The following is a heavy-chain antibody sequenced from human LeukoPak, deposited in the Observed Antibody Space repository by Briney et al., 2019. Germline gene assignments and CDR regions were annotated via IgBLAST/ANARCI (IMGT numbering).Heavy chain of an antibody. J-gene: IGHJ4*02. Sequence: GASVKVSCKASGYTFTSFGISWVRQTPGQGLEWMGWISAYNGNTNYAQKLQGRVTMTTDTSTSTAYMELRSLRSDDTAVYYCARASRYYDSSGQGEYWGQGTLVTVSS. D-gene: IGHD3-22*01. CDR3: ARASRYYDSSGQGEY. CDR1: GYTFTSFG. CDR2: ISAYNGNT. V-gene: IGHV1-18*01.